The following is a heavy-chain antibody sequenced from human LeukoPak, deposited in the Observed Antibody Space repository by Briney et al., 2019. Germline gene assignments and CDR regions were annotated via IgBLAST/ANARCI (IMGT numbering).Heavy chain of an antibody. V-gene: IGHV1-18*01. D-gene: IGHD3-9*01. J-gene: IGHJ4*02. Sequence: GASVKVSCKASGYTFTSYGISWVRQAPGQGLEWMGWISAYNGNTNYAQKLQGRVTMTTDTSTSTAYMELRSLRSDDTAVYYCARAYYDILTGLYYFDYWGQGTLVTVSS. CDR1: GYTFTSYG. CDR2: ISAYNGNT. CDR3: ARAYYDILTGLYYFDY.